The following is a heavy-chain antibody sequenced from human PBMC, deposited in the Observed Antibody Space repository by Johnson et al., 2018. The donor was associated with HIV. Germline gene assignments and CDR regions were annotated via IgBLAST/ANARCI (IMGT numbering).Heavy chain of an antibody. V-gene: IGHV3-33*01. CDR3: ASDGELPEYAFDI. CDR2: IWHDGTTK. J-gene: IGHJ3*02. CDR1: RFTFITYA. Sequence: VQLVESGGGLVQPGTSLRLSCAASRFTFITYAMHWVRQTPGKGLEWVAVIWHDGTTKYYVDSVKGRFTISRDHSKNTLYLQMNSRRAEDTAVYYCASDGELPEYAFDIWGQGTMVTVSS. D-gene: IGHD1-26*01.